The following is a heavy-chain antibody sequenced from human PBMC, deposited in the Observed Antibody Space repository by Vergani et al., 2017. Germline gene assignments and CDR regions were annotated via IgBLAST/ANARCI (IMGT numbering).Heavy chain of an antibody. D-gene: IGHD5-18*01. CDR2: ISGSGGST. V-gene: IGHV3-23*01. Sequence: EVQLLESGGGLVQPGGSLRLSCAASGFTFSSYAMSWVRQAPGKGLEWVSAISGSGGSTYYADSVKGRFTISRDNSKNTLYLQMNSLRAEDTAVYYCANGPPSGIQLWPTYFDYWGQGTLVTVSS. J-gene: IGHJ4*02. CDR1: GFTFSSYA. CDR3: ANGPPSGIQLWPTYFDY.